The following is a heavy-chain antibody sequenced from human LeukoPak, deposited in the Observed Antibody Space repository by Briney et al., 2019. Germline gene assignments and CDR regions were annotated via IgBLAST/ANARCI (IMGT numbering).Heavy chain of an antibody. CDR1: GFTFSSYS. Sequence: GGSLRLSCAASGFTFSSYSMNWVRRAPGKGLEWVSSISSSSTYIYYADSVKGRFTFSRDNAKNSLYLQMNSLRAEDTAVYYCAKDLNTVTTAFFVHWGQGTLVTVSS. D-gene: IGHD4-11*01. V-gene: IGHV3-21*06. CDR3: AKDLNTVTTAFFVH. CDR2: ISSSSTYI. J-gene: IGHJ4*02.